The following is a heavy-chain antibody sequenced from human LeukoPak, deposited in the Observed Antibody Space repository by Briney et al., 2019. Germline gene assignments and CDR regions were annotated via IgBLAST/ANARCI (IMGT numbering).Heavy chain of an antibody. Sequence: PGGSLRLSCAASGFTFSSYAMHWVRQAPGKGLEWVAVISYDGSNKYYADSVKGRFTISRDNSKNTLYLQMNSLRAEDTAVYYCAREGYSSGWYRPVGMDVWGQGTTVTVSS. J-gene: IGHJ6*02. D-gene: IGHD6-19*01. CDR2: ISYDGSNK. V-gene: IGHV3-30-3*01. CDR1: GFTFSSYA. CDR3: AREGYSSGWYRPVGMDV.